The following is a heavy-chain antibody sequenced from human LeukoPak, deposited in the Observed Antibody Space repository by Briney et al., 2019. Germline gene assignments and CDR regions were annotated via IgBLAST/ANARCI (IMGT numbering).Heavy chain of an antibody. CDR2: ISSRSSYI. V-gene: IGHV3-21*01. J-gene: IGHJ6*02. CDR1: GFSFSSYT. CDR3: AREDYGMDV. Sequence: GGSLRLSCVASGFSFSSYTMNWVRQAPGKGLEWVSSISSRSSYIYYADSVKGRFTISRDNTKNSLYLQMNSLRAEDTAVYYCAREDYGMDVWGQGTTAIVSS.